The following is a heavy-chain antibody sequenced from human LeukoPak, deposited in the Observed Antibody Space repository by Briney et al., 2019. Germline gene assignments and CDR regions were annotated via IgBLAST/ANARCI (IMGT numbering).Heavy chain of an antibody. J-gene: IGHJ4*02. Sequence: SETLSLTCTVSGGSISSYYWSWIRQPPGKGLEWIGYIYYSGSTNYNPSLKSRVTISVDTSKNQFSLKLSSVTAADTAVYYCASYRYSSDQTFDYWGRGTLVTVSS. D-gene: IGHD6-19*01. CDR2: IYYSGST. CDR1: GGSISSYY. CDR3: ASYRYSSDQTFDY. V-gene: IGHV4-59*01.